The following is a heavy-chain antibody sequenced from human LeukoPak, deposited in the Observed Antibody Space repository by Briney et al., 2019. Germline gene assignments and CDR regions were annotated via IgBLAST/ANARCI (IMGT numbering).Heavy chain of an antibody. V-gene: IGHV3-21*04. D-gene: IGHD3-22*01. Sequence: PGGSLRLSCAASGFTFSTYNMNWVRQAPGKALEWVSSITSSSTYTYYADSVKGRYTISRDNAKNSLYLQMNSLRAEDTAVYYCARAPRGYYDSSGYQRHWGQGTLVTVSS. CDR3: ARAPRGYYDSSGYQRH. J-gene: IGHJ4*02. CDR2: ITSSSTYT. CDR1: GFTFSTYN.